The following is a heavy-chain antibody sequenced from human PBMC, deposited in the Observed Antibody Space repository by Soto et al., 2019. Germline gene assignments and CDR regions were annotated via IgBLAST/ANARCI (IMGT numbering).Heavy chain of an antibody. CDR1: GYTFNNYW. Sequence: GESLKISCAGSGYTFNNYWIAWVRQMPGKGLEWMGIIYPDDPDTRYGPSFEGQVRISADKSITTAYLQWHSLKASDTAIYYCARHSRIHFDSTDYWGQGTLVTVSS. CDR3: ARHSRIHFDSTDY. V-gene: IGHV5-51*01. J-gene: IGHJ4*02. CDR2: IYPDDPDT.